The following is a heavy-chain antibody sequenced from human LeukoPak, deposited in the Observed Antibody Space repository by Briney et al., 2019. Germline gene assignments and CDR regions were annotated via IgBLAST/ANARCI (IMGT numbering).Heavy chain of an antibody. CDR3: AREDFGDYYFDS. CDR2: INPNSGGT. D-gene: IGHD4-17*01. CDR1: GYTFTGYY. V-gene: IGHV1-2*06. Sequence: ASVKFSCKASGYTFTGYYIYWVRQAPGQGLEWMGRINPNSGGTKYAQKLQGRVTITRDTSISTAYMELSRLRSDDTAMYYCAREDFGDYYFDSWGQGTLVTVSS. J-gene: IGHJ4*02.